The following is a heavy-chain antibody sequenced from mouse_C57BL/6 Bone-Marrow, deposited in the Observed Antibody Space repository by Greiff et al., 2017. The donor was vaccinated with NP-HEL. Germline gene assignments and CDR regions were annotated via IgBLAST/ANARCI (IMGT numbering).Heavy chain of an antibody. CDR1: GFNIKDDY. J-gene: IGHJ4*01. V-gene: IGHV14-4*01. CDR2: IDPENGDT. Sequence: EVQLQESGAELVRPGASVKLSCTASGFNIKDDYMHWVKQRPEQGLEWIGWIDPENGDTEYASKFQGKATITADTSSNTAYLQLSSLTSEDTAVYYCTPYYHAMDYWGQGTSVTVSS. CDR3: TPYYHAMDY.